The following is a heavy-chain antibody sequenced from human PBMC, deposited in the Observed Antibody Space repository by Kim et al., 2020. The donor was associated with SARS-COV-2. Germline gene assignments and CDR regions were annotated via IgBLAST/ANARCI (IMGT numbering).Heavy chain of an antibody. V-gene: IGHV1-3*01. J-gene: IGHJ4*02. CDR1: GYTFTSYA. Sequence: ASVKVSCKASGYTFTSYAMHWVRQAPGQRLEWMGWINAGNGNTKYSQKFQGRVTITRDTSASTAYMELSSLRSEDTAVYYCARGKQQLVQPLDYWGQGTLVTVSS. CDR2: INAGNGNT. CDR3: ARGKQQLVQPLDY. D-gene: IGHD6-13*01.